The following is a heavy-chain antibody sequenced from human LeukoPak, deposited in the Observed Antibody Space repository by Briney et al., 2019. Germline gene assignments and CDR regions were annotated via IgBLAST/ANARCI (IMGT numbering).Heavy chain of an antibody. D-gene: IGHD5-12*01. CDR3: ARIPRSWLRFPYIDY. V-gene: IGHV3-30-3*01. CDR2: ISYDGSNK. J-gene: IGHJ4*01. Sequence: PGGSLRLSCAASAFTFSNYTMHWVRQAPGKGLGWVAVISYDGSNKYYADSVKGRFTISRDNSKTTLYLQMNSLRGEDTAVYYCARIPRSWLRFPYIDYWGQGTLVTVSS. CDR1: AFTFSNYT.